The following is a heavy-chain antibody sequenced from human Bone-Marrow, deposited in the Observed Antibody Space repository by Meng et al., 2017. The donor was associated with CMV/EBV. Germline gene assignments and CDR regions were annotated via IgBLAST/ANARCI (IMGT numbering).Heavy chain of an antibody. D-gene: IGHD3-16*01. Sequence: QLHVQGSGPGLLKPSVSLSLTCTVSGGSIRSSSDYWGWIRQPPGKGLEWIGSIYYSGSTYYNPSLKSRVTITVDTSKNQFSLKLSSVTAADTAVYYCARDVYGRGWFDPWGQGTLVTVSS. CDR3: ARDVYGRGWFDP. V-gene: IGHV4-39*07. J-gene: IGHJ5*02. CDR2: IYYSGST. CDR1: GGSIRSSSDY.